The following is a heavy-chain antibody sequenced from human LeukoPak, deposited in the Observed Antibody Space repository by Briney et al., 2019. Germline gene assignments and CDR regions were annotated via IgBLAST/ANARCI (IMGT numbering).Heavy chain of an antibody. Sequence: SETLSLTCTVSVGSISSYYWTWVRQPPGKGLEWIGRIYTSGSTNYNPSLKSRVTMSVDTSKNMFSLNLSSVTAADTAIYYCGRYFYVPFGGIYLGFAYGGQEILVTVSS. CDR1: VGSISSYY. CDR2: IYTSGST. J-gene: IGHJ4*02. V-gene: IGHV4-4*07. CDR3: GRYFYVPFGGIYLGFAY. D-gene: IGHD3-16*01.